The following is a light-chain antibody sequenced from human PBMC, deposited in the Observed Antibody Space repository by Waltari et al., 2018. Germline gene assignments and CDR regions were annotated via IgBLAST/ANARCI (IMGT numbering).Light chain of an antibody. Sequence: EIVLPQSPCTLSLSPGDRPTLPCSASQSIPRSLAWYQQKPDQAPRLLIYGASTRAAGIPDRFSGSGFGTDFSLTISRLEPEDFAVYYCQHYVRLPVAFGQGTKVEIK. CDR3: QHYVRLPVA. CDR2: GAS. J-gene: IGKJ1*01. V-gene: IGKV3-20*01. CDR1: QSIPRS.